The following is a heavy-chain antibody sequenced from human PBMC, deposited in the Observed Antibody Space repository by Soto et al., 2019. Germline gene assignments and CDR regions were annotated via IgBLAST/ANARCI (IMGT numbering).Heavy chain of an antibody. V-gene: IGHV1-69*08. CDR3: ARDTFRAAAGTAYYSYGMEV. J-gene: IGHJ6*01. CDR1: GGTFSSYT. CDR2: IIPILAIA. D-gene: IGHD6-13*01. Sequence: QVQLVQSGAEVKKPGSSVKVSCKASGGTFSSYTISWVRQAPGQGLEWMGRIIPILAIANYAQKFQGRVTITADKSTSTAYMELSSLTSEDTAVYYCARDTFRAAAGTAYYSYGMEVWGQGTTVTVSS.